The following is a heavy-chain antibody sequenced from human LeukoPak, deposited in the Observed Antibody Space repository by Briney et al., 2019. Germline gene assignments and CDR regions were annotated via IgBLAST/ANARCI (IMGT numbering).Heavy chain of an antibody. CDR3: GRGWLYGSGTYYVFDY. J-gene: IGHJ4*02. V-gene: IGHV3-23*01. D-gene: IGHD3-10*01. CDR2: ISGNGVTT. CDR1: GFTFSSYG. Sequence: PGGTLRLSCAASGFTFSSYGMSWVRQAPGAVLEWVSSISGNGVTTYYADSVKGRFTISRDNSKNTVYVQMNSLRDEDTAVYYCGRGWLYGSGTYYVFDYWGRGTLVTVSS.